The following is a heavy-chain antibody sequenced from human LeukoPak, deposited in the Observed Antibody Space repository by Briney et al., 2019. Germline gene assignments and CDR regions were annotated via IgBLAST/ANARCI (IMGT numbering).Heavy chain of an antibody. Sequence: SETLSLTCTVSGGSISSSSYYWGWIRQPPGKGLEWIGRIYTSGSTNYNPSLKSRVTISVDTSKNRFSLKLSSVTAADTAVYYCARMRDYDILTGYLYYFDYWGRGTLVTVSS. CDR2: IYTSGST. CDR1: GGSISSSSYY. V-gene: IGHV4-39*07. D-gene: IGHD3-9*01. CDR3: ARMRDYDILTGYLYYFDY. J-gene: IGHJ4*02.